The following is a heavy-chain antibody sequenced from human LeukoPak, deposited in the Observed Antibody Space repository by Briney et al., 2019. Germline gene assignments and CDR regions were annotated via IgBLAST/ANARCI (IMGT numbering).Heavy chain of an antibody. CDR3: ARSIGLTGGGVDV. D-gene: IGHD3-9*01. V-gene: IGHV3-11*01. CDR1: GFTFSDYN. CDR2: ITDSGNTI. J-gene: IGHJ6*02. Sequence: GGSLRLSCAASGFTFSDYNMNWVRQAPGKGLEWVSYITDSGNTIHYAGSVKGRFTISRDNAKNSLYLQMNSLRAEDTAVYYCARSIGLTGGGVDVWGQGTTVTVSS.